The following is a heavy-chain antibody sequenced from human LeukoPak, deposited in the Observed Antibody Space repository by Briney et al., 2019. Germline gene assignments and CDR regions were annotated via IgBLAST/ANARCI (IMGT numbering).Heavy chain of an antibody. CDR2: IYHSGST. V-gene: IGHV4-30-2*01. J-gene: IGHJ4*02. CDR3: ARTLLWFGESTPYYFDY. CDR1: GGSISSGGYP. Sequence: SQTLSLTCAVSGGSISSGGYPWSWIRQPPGKGLEWIGYIYHSGSTYYNPSLKSRVTISVDRSKNQFSLKLSSVTAADTAVYYCARTLLWFGESTPYYFDYWGQGTLVTVSS. D-gene: IGHD3-10*01.